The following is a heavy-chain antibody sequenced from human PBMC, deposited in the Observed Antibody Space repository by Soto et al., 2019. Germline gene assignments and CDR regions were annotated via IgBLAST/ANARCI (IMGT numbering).Heavy chain of an antibody. J-gene: IGHJ4*02. CDR1: GFTFSNAW. V-gene: IGHV3-15*01. CDR3: TTEADSSGYYPDY. Sequence: EVQLVESGGGLVKPGGSLRLSCAASGFTFSNAWMSWVRQAPGKGLEWVGRIKSKTDGGTTDYAAPVKGRFTISRDDSKNTLYLQMNSLKTEDTAVYYFTTEADSSGYYPDYWGQGTLVTVSS. CDR2: IKSKTDGGTT. D-gene: IGHD3-22*01.